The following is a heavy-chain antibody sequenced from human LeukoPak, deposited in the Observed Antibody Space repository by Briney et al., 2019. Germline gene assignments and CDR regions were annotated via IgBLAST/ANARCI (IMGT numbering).Heavy chain of an antibody. V-gene: IGHV4-34*01. J-gene: IGHJ2*01. CDR3: ARSKIAARPHWYFDL. Sequence: PSETLSLTCAVYGGSFSGYYWSWIRQPPGKGLEWIGEINHSGSTNYNPSLKSRVTISVDTSKNQFSLKLSSVTAADTAVYYCARSKIAARPHWYFDLWGRGTLVTVSS. CDR1: GGSFSGYY. D-gene: IGHD6-6*01. CDR2: INHSGST.